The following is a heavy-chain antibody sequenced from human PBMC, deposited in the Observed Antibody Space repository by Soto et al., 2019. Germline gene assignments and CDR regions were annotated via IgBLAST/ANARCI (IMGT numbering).Heavy chain of an antibody. CDR2: ISHDGSKK. CDR3: AKQGDYAFDR. Sequence: QVQLVESGGGVVQPGRSLRLSCAASGFTFRNNGMHWVRQAPGKGLEWTAAISHDGSKKNHADSVKGRFTIARDNSKNTLYLQMNSLRAEDTAVYYCAKQGDYAFDRWGQGTVVTVSS. CDR1: GFTFRNNG. J-gene: IGHJ4*02. V-gene: IGHV3-30*18. D-gene: IGHD4-17*01.